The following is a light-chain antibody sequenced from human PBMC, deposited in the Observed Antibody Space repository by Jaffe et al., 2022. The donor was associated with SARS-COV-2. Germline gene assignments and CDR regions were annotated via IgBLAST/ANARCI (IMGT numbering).Light chain of an antibody. CDR3: AAWDDTVDGPDWV. J-gene: IGLJ3*02. V-gene: IGLV1-44*01. Sequence: QSLLTQPPSASGTPGQRVTISCSGSKSNIGDNTVSWYQHVAGTAPKLLIYSNNQRPSGVPDRFSGSKSGTSASLDISGLQSEDEAEYFCAAWDDTVDGPDWVFGGGTKLTV. CDR1: KSNIGDNT. CDR2: SNN.